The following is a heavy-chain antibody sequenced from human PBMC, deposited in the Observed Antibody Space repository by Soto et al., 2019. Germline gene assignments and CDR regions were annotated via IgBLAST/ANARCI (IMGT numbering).Heavy chain of an antibody. CDR2: IYTGGTT. CDR3: ARACSYFNPPNWFDP. D-gene: IGHD1-26*01. J-gene: IGHJ5*02. V-gene: IGHV3-53*01. Sequence: EVQLVESGGGLVQPGGSLRLSCAASGFTVSDNYMSWVRQAPGKGLEWVSVIYTGGTTYYADSVKGRFTISRDNSKNTLYLQMNPLRAEDTAVYYCARACSYFNPPNWFDPWGQGTLVTVSS. CDR1: GFTVSDNY.